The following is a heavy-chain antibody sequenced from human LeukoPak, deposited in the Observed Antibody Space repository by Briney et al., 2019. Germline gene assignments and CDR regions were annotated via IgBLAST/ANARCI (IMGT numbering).Heavy chain of an antibody. CDR1: GFTFSSYW. D-gene: IGHD3-10*01. Sequence: PGGSLGLSCAASGFTFSSYWMHWVRQAPGKGLVWVSRINSDGSSTSYADSVKGRFTISRDNAKNTLYLQMNSLRAEDTAVYYCARVTYYGSFLDYWGQGTLVTVSS. CDR3: ARVTYYGSFLDY. CDR2: INSDGSST. V-gene: IGHV3-74*01. J-gene: IGHJ4*02.